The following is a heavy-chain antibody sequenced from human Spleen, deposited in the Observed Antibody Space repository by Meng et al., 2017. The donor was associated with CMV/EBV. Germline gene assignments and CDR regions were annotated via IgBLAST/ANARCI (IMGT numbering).Heavy chain of an antibody. Sequence: SGFTFSNAWMSWVRQAPGKGLEWVGRIKSKTDGGTTDYAAPVKGRFTISRDDSKNTLYLQMNSLKTEDTAVYYCTTVPEQILGGRNWGQGALVTVSS. CDR3: TTVPEQILGGRN. D-gene: IGHD1/OR15-1a*01. V-gene: IGHV3-15*01. J-gene: IGHJ4*02. CDR2: IKSKTDGGTT. CDR1: GFTFSNAW.